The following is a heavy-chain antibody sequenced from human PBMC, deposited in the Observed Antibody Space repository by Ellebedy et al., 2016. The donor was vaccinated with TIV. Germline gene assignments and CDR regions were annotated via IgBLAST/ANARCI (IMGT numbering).Heavy chain of an antibody. D-gene: IGHD3-10*01. CDR3: ASTTGPIRGGAGEPFDY. CDR1: GGSISPYY. V-gene: IGHV4-59*01. CDR2: ISYSGST. J-gene: IGHJ4*02. Sequence: MPGGSLRLSCTVSGGSISPYYWSWIRQPPGKGLEWIGYISYSGSTNYNPSLKSRVTISVDTSKNQFSLKLSSVTAADTAVYYCASTTGPIRGGAGEPFDYWGQGTLVTVSS.